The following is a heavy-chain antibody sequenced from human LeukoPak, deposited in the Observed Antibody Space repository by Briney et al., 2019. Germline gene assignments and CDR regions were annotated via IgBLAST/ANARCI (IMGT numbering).Heavy chain of an antibody. CDR3: AKGRGLLAAAGTVDY. CDR1: GFTFSSYG. CDR2: ISYDGSNK. V-gene: IGHV3-30*18. J-gene: IGHJ4*02. D-gene: IGHD6-13*01. Sequence: PGGSLRLSCAASGFTFSSYGMHWVRQAPGKGLEWVAVISYDGSNKQYADSVKGRFTISRDNSKNTLYLQMNSLGVEDTAVYYCAKGRGLLAAAGTVDYWGQRTLVTVSS.